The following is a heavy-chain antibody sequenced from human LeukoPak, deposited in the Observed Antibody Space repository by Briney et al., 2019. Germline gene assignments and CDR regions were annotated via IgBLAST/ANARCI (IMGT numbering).Heavy chain of an antibody. J-gene: IGHJ4*02. D-gene: IGHD3-10*01. CDR1: GGSISSSSYY. Sequence: SETLSLTCTVSGGSISSSSYYWGWIRQPPGKGLEWIGSIYYSGSTYYNPSLKSRVTISVDTSKNQFSLKLSSVTAADTAVYYCTALASGVAGGEWSQGTLVTVSS. CDR3: TALASGVAGGE. CDR2: IYYSGST. V-gene: IGHV4-39*07.